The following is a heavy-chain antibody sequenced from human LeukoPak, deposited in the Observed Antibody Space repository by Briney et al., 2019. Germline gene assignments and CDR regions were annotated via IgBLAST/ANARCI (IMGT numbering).Heavy chain of an antibody. Sequence: GGSLRLSCAASGFTFSNYWMHWVRQAPGKGLVWVSRINTDGTTINYADSVRGRFPISRDDAKNTLYLQMNSLRAEDTAIYYCTRAGSYRFDYWGQGTLVAVSS. CDR2: INTDGTTI. D-gene: IGHD3-16*02. J-gene: IGHJ4*02. CDR1: GFTFSNYW. V-gene: IGHV3-74*01. CDR3: TRAGSYRFDY.